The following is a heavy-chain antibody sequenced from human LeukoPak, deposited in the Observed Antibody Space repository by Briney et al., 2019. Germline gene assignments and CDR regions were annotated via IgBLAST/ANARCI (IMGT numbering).Heavy chain of an antibody. CDR3: ANIIVWWCYDY. Sequence: GGSLRLSCVVSGFTFSSYAMSWVRQAPGKGLEWVSGISGSGGSTYYADSVKGRFTISRDNSKNTLYLQMNSLRAEGTAVYYCANIIVWWCYDYWGQGTLVTVSS. D-gene: IGHD2-21*01. CDR1: GFTFSSYA. J-gene: IGHJ4*02. V-gene: IGHV3-23*01. CDR2: ISGSGGST.